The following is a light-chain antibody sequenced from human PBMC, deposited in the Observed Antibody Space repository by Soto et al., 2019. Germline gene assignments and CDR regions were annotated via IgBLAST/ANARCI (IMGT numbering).Light chain of an antibody. CDR2: AAS. Sequence: DSQVTQSPSSLSASLGDRVTITCRANQAVGVYLAWFQQQRGKVPKLLIYAASALQSGGPSRFSGSGSGTEFTLTISSLQPEDIATYYCQKYNSAPLTFGRGTKVEI. J-gene: IGKJ4*01. CDR3: QKYNSAPLT. V-gene: IGKV1-27*01. CDR1: QAVGVY.